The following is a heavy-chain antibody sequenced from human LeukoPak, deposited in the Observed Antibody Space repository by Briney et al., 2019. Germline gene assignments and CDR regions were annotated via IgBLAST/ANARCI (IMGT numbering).Heavy chain of an antibody. V-gene: IGHV4-59*01. D-gene: IGHD5-24*01. CDR1: GGSISSYY. Sequence: SETLSLTCTVSGGSISSYYWSWIRQPPGKGLEWIGYIYYSGSTNYNPSLKSRVTISVDTSKNQFSLKLSSVTAADTAVYYCARYGSYYYYGMDVWGQGTTVTVSS. CDR2: IYYSGST. J-gene: IGHJ6*02. CDR3: ARYGSYYYYGMDV.